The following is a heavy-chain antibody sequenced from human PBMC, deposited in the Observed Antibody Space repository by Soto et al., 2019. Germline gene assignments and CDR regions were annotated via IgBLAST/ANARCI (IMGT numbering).Heavy chain of an antibody. CDR1: GYTFTSYA. CDR2: INAGNGNT. J-gene: IGHJ4*02. D-gene: IGHD6-19*01. V-gene: IGHV1-3*01. CDR3: ARRLLSGYSSGWYNYFDY. Sequence: ASVKVSCKASGYTFTSYAMHWVRQAPGQRLEWMGWINAGNGNTKYSQKFQGRVTITRDTSASTAYMEPSSLRSEDTAVYYCARRLLSGYSSGWYNYFDYWGQGTLVTVSS.